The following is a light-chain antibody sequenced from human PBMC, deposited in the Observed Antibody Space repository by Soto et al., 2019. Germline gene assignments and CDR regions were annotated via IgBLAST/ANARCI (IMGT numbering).Light chain of an antibody. CDR3: QQYERYNPS. V-gene: IGKV3-20*01. J-gene: IGKJ4*01. CDR2: RAS. Sequence: EIVLTQSPGTLSLSPGERATLSCRASQSVSSDYLAWYQQKPGQTPKVLIYRASSRATGIPDRFSGSGSGTDFTLTISRLEPEDAATYYCQQYERYNPSFGGGTKLEI. CDR1: QSVSSDY.